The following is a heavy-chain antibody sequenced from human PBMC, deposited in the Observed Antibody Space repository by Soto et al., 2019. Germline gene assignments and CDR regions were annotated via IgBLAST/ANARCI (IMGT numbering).Heavy chain of an antibody. J-gene: IGHJ3*02. CDR2: VNTDESRT. D-gene: IGHD6-19*01. Sequence: GGSLGLSCGASGFTFSSYWMHWVRQAPGKGLVWVSRVNTDESRTSYADSVKGRFTISRDNAKNTLYLQMNSLRAEDTAVYYCARDRSAVAGEGAFDIWGQGTMVTVSS. V-gene: IGHV3-74*01. CDR3: ARDRSAVAGEGAFDI. CDR1: GFTFSSYW.